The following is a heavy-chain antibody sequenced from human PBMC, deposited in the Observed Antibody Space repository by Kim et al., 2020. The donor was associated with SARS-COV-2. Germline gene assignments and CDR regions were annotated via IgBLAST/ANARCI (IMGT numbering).Heavy chain of an antibody. V-gene: IGHV1-8*01. CDR2: MNPNSGNT. D-gene: IGHD3-10*01. CDR1: GYTFTSYD. J-gene: IGHJ6*02. CDR3: ARGPPWGLLWFGELFAYYYGMDV. Sequence: ASVKVSCKASGYTFTSYDINWVRQATGQGLEWMGWMNPNSGNTGYAQKFQGRVTMTRNTSISTAYMELSSLRSEDTAVYYCARGPPWGLLWFGELFAYYYGMDVWGQGTTVTVSS.